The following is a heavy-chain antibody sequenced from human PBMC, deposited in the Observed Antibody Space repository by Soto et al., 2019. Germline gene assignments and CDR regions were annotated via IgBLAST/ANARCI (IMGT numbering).Heavy chain of an antibody. Sequence: QVQLVQSGAEVKKPGSSVKVSCKASGGTFSSYAIRWVRQATGQGMEWLGGIIPIFGTANYAQKFQGRATITADESTSTAYMALISGSSEATAVYDCARDLGDCVGDGGTGDFDYWCQGTLVTVS. V-gene: IGHV1-69*01. D-gene: IGHD2-21*02. J-gene: IGHJ4*02. CDR2: IIPIFGTA. CDR1: GGTFSSYA. CDR3: ARDLGDCVGDGGTGDFDY.